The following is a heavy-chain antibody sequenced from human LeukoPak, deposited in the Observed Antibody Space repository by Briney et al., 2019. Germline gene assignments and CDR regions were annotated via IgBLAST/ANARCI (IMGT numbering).Heavy chain of an antibody. CDR1: GFTFNNYA. V-gene: IGHV3-23*01. J-gene: IGHJ4*02. CDR2: ISSCGGST. Sequence: PGGSLRLSCAASGFTFNNYAMTWVRQGPGKGLVWVSTISSCGGSTFYADSVKGRFTISRANSGNTLYLQMNNLRADDPATYYCAKSSLGTGLHWRAAFDYWGQGIRVTVSS. CDR3: AKSSLGTGLHWRAAFDY. D-gene: IGHD3/OR15-3a*01.